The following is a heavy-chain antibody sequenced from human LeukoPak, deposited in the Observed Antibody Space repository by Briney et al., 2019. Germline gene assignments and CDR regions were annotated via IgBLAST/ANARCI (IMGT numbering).Heavy chain of an antibody. CDR3: AKGGGSGSYYNFDY. Sequence: GGSLRLSCAASGFTFSIYAMSWVRQAPGKGLEWVSAISGSGGSTYYADSVKGRFTISRDNSKNTLYLQMNSLRADDTAVYYCAKGGGSGSYYNFDYWGQGTLVTVSS. D-gene: IGHD3-10*01. CDR2: ISGSGGST. V-gene: IGHV3-23*01. CDR1: GFTFSIYA. J-gene: IGHJ4*02.